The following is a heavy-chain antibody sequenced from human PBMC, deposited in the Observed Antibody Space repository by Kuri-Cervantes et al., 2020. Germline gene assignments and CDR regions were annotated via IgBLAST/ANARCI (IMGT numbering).Heavy chain of an antibody. Sequence: LSLTCAASGFTFSSYGMHWVRQAPGKGLEWVAVIWYDGSNKYYADSVKGRFTISRDNSKNTLYLQMNSLRAEDTAVYYCARVKSLAAGFDYWGQGTLVTVSS. CDR3: ARVKSLAAGFDY. CDR2: IWYDGSNK. V-gene: IGHV3-33*01. CDR1: GFTFSSYG. D-gene: IGHD6-13*01. J-gene: IGHJ4*02.